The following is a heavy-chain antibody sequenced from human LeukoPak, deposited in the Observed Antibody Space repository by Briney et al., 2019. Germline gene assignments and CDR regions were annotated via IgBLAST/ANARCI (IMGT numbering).Heavy chain of an antibody. J-gene: IGHJ3*01. V-gene: IGHV3-7*03. CDR3: ARSSYSSPSSV. D-gene: IGHD6-6*01. Sequence: GGSLRLSCAASGFTFSSYSMNWVRQAPGKGLEWVASINSDGSEGYYADVVKGRFTISRDNAKNSLYLQINSLRAEDTAVYYCARSSYSSPSSVWGQGTMVTVSS. CDR2: INSDGSEG. CDR1: GFTFSSYS.